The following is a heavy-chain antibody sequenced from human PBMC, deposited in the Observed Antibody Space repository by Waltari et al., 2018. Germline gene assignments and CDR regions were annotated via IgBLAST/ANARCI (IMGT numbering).Heavy chain of an antibody. V-gene: IGHV1-2*02. D-gene: IGHD1-26*01. CDR2: INPNSGDT. CDR3: ARDSGSYWYQY. CDR1: GYTFTGYY. J-gene: IGHJ4*02. Sequence: QVQLVQSGAEVKKPGASVKVSCKASGYTFTGYYMHWVRQAPGQGLEWMGWINPNSGDTKYSQKFQGRVTITRDTSASTAYMELSSLRSEDTAVYYCARDSGSYWYQYWGQGTLVTVSS.